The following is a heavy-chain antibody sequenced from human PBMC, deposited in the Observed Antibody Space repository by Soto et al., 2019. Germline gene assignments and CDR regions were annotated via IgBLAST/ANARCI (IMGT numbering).Heavy chain of an antibody. Sequence: GGFLRLSCAASGFTFSSYAMSWVRQAPGKGLEWVSAISGSGGSTYYADSVKGRFTISRDNSKNTLYLQMNSLRAEDTAVYYCAKDLDITMVRGADYGMDVWGQGTTVTVSS. V-gene: IGHV3-23*01. CDR3: AKDLDITMVRGADYGMDV. CDR2: ISGSGGST. J-gene: IGHJ6*02. D-gene: IGHD3-10*01. CDR1: GFTFSSYA.